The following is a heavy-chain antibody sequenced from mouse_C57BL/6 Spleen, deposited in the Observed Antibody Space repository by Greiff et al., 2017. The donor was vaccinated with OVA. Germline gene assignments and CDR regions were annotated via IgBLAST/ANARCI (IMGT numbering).Heavy chain of an antibody. J-gene: IGHJ4*01. CDR1: GYTFTSYW. CDR3: AREGGLFYAMDY. CDR2: INPSNGGT. Sequence: VKLQQPGTELVKPGASVKLSCKASGYTFTSYWMHWVKQRPGQGLEWIGNINPSNGGTNYNEKFKSKATLTVDKSSSTAYMQLSSLTSEDSAVYYCAREGGLFYAMDYWGQGTSVTVSS. D-gene: IGHD2-3*01. V-gene: IGHV1-53*01.